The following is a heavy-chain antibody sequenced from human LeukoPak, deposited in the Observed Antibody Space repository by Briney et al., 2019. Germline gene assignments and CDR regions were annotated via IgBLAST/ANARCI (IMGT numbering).Heavy chain of an antibody. CDR1: GGSISSYY. D-gene: IGHD6-13*01. CDR2: IYYSGST. CDR3: ARHAATWDLAAAWFDP. Sequence: SETLSLTCTVSGGSISSYYWSWIRQPPGKGLKWIGYIYYSGSTNYNPSLKSRVTISVDTSKNQFSLKLSSVTAADTAVYYCARHAATWDLAAAWFDPWGQGTLVTVSS. J-gene: IGHJ5*02. V-gene: IGHV4-59*08.